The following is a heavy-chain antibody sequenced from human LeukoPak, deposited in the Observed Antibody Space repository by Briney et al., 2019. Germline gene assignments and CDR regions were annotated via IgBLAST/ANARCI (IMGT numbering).Heavy chain of an antibody. CDR3: ARKDCSSTSCYSPGAFDI. CDR1: GGSFSGYY. Sequence: SETLSLTRAVYGGSFSGYYWSWIRQPPGKGLEWIGEINHSGSTNYNPSLKSRVTISVDTSKNQFSLKLSSVTAADTAVYYCARKDCSSTSCYSPGAFDIWGQGTMVTVSS. D-gene: IGHD2-2*01. CDR2: INHSGST. V-gene: IGHV4-34*01. J-gene: IGHJ3*02.